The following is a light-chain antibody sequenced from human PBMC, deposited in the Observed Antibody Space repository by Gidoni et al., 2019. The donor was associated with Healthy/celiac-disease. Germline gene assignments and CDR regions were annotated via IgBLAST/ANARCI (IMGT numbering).Light chain of an antibody. J-gene: IGLJ1*01. Sequence: SYALTPPPSVSVSPGQTARITCSGDALPKQYAYWYQQKPGQAPVLVIYKDSERPSGIPERFSGSSSGTTVTLTISGVQAEDEADYYCQSADSSGTYVFGTGTKVTVL. CDR3: QSADSSGTYV. V-gene: IGLV3-25*03. CDR1: ALPKQY. CDR2: KDS.